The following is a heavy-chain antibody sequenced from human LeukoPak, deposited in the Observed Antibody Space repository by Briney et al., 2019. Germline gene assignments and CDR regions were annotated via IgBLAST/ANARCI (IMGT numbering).Heavy chain of an antibody. V-gene: IGHV3-66*01. CDR2: LYSGGST. J-gene: IGHJ3*02. D-gene: IGHD1-7*01. CDR3: ARGAANWNYDDAFDI. CDR1: GFTVSSNH. Sequence: GGSLRLSCAASGFTVSSNHMNWVRQAPGKGLEWVPILYSGGSTYYAESVRGRFTISRDNSKNTLYLQMNSLRAEDTAVYYCARGAANWNYDDAFDIWGQGTMVTVSS.